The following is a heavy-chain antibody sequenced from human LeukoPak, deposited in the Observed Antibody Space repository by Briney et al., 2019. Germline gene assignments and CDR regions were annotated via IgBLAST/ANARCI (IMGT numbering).Heavy chain of an antibody. CDR2: IIPIFGTA. CDR1: GGTFSSYA. V-gene: IGHV1-69*05. D-gene: IGHD6-13*01. J-gene: IGHJ6*03. CDR3: ARGGQQLAHYYYMDV. Sequence: SVKVSYKASGGTFSSYAISWVRQAPGQGLEWMGGIIPIFGTANYAQKFQGRVTITTDESTSTAYMELSSLRSEDTAVYYCARGGQQLAHYYYMDVWGKGTTVTVSS.